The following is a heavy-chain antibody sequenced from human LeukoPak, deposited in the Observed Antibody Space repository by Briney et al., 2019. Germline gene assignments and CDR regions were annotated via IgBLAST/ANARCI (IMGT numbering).Heavy chain of an antibody. V-gene: IGHV3-74*01. CDR1: GFTFSSYW. CDR3: ARDEDDYGGNSPLGY. CDR2: TNTDGSTT. J-gene: IGHJ4*02. D-gene: IGHD4-23*01. Sequence: GGPLRLSCAASGFTFSSYWMHWVRQAPWKGLVWVSRTNTDGSTTSYADSVKGRFTISRDNAKNTLYLQMNSLRVEDTAVYYCARDEDDYGGNSPLGYWGQGTLVTVSS.